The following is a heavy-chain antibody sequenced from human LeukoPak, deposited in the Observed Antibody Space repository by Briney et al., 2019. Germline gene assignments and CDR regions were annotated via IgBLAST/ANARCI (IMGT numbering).Heavy chain of an antibody. J-gene: IGHJ3*02. CDR2: IRYDGSNK. CDR1: GFTFSSYG. V-gene: IGHV3-30*02. D-gene: IGHD6-13*01. CDR3: AKFALAAGTKNDAFDI. Sequence: GGSLRLSCAASGFTFSSYGMHWVRQAPGKGLEWVAFIRYDGSNKYYADSVKGRLTISRDNSKNTLYLQMNSLRAEDTAVYYCAKFALAAGTKNDAFDIWGQGTMVTVSS.